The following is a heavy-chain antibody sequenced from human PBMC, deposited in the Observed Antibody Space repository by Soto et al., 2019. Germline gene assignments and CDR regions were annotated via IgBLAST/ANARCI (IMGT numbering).Heavy chain of an antibody. CDR2: INHRGST. J-gene: IGHJ4*02. CDR3: ARILLERRRFDY. V-gene: IGHV4-34*01. Sequence: QVQLQQWGAGLLRPSETLSLTCAVYGGSFSNYYWTWVRQPPGKGLEWIGEINHRGSTSYNPSLTRRVTVSLDTSKSQFSLKLTSVTAADTAVYCWARILLERRRFDYWGQGTLVTVSS. CDR1: GGSFSNYY. D-gene: IGHD1-1*01.